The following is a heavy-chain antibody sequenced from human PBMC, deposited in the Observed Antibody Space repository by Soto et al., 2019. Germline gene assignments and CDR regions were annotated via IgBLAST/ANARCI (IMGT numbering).Heavy chain of an antibody. Sequence: SETLSLTCTVSGGSISSYYWSWIRQPAGKGLEWIGRIYTSGTTNYNPSLKSRVTMSVDTSKNQFSLKLRSVTATDTAVYYCAREPSYSGSYLNWFYPWGQGTLVTVSS. CDR3: AREPSYSGSYLNWFYP. CDR1: GGSISSYY. CDR2: IYTSGTT. D-gene: IGHD1-26*01. J-gene: IGHJ5*02. V-gene: IGHV4-4*07.